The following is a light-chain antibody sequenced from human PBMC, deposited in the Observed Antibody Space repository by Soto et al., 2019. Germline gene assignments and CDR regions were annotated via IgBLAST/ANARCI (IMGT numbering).Light chain of an antibody. CDR1: QSVSSN. J-gene: IGKJ4*01. Sequence: EIVMTQSPATLSVSPGERATLSCRASQSVSSNLAWYQQKPGQAPRLLIYGASTRATGIPARFSGSGSGTEFTLTMSSLQSEDFAVYYCQQYKNWPLPFGGGTKGEIK. CDR3: QQYKNWPLP. CDR2: GAS. V-gene: IGKV3-15*01.